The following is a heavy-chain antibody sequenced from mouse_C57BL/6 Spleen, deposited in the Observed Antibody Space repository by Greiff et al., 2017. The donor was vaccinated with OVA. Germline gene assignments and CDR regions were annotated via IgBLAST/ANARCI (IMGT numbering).Heavy chain of an antibody. CDR2: IDPETGGT. D-gene: IGHD1-1*01. CDR3: TPGSRYYYAMDY. V-gene: IGHV1-15*01. Sequence: VQLQQSGAELVRPGASVTLSCKASGYTFTDYEMHWVKQTPVHGLEWIGAIDPETGGTAYNQKFKGKAILTADKSSSTAYMELRSLTSEDSAVYYCTPGSRYYYAMDYWGQGTSVTVSS. CDR1: GYTFTDYE. J-gene: IGHJ4*01.